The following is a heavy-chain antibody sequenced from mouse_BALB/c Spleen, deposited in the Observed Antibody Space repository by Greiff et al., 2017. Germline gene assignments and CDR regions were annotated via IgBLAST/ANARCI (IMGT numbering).Heavy chain of an antibody. CDR1: GFTFSSFG. Sequence: DVQLVESGGGLVQPGGSRKLSCAASGFTFSSFGMHWVRQAPEKGLEWVAYISSGSSTIYYADTVKGRFTISRDNPKNTLFLQMTSLRSEDTAMYYCARSGRLQDFDYWGQGTTLTVSS. J-gene: IGHJ2*01. V-gene: IGHV5-17*02. CDR2: ISSGSSTI. D-gene: IGHD1-2*01. CDR3: ARSGRLQDFDY.